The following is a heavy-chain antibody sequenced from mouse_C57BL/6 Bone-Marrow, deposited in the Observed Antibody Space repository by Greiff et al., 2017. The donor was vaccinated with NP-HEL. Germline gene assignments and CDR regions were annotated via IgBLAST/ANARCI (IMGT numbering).Heavy chain of an antibody. CDR3: AAIYYGNHLGFAY. D-gene: IGHD2-1*01. CDR1: GYAFSSSW. J-gene: IGHJ3*01. V-gene: IGHV1-82*01. CDR2: IYPGDGDT. Sequence: QVHVKQSGPELVKPGASVKISCKASGYAFSSSWMNWVKQRPGKGLEWIGRIYPGDGDTNYNGKFKGQATLTADKSSSTAYMQLSSLTSEDSAVYFCAAIYYGNHLGFAYWGQGTLVTVSA.